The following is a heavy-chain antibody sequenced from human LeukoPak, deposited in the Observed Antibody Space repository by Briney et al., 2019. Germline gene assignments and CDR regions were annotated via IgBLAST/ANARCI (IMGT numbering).Heavy chain of an antibody. J-gene: IGHJ4*02. D-gene: IGHD6-13*01. CDR1: GYTFTSYG. CDR3: ARARRGQQPFDY. V-gene: IGHV1-18*01. CDR2: ISAYNGNT. Sequence: ASVKVSCKASGYTFTSYGISWVRQAPGQGLEWMGWISAYNGNTNYAQKLQGRVTMTTDTSTSTAYMELSSLRSEDTAVYYCARARRGQQPFDYWGQGTLVTVSS.